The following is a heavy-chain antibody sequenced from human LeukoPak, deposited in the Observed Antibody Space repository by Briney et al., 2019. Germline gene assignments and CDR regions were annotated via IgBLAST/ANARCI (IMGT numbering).Heavy chain of an antibody. J-gene: IGHJ4*01. Sequence: ASVKVSCKTSGYTFTSYGYSWVRQAPGQGLEWMGWISAYNGNTNYAQKLQGRVTMTKDTSTSTAYMELRSLTSDDTAVYYCVRGMAVAGIYLYWGQGTLVTVSS. CDR2: ISAYNGNT. V-gene: IGHV1-18*01. D-gene: IGHD6-19*01. CDR1: GYTFTSYG. CDR3: VRGMAVAGIYLY.